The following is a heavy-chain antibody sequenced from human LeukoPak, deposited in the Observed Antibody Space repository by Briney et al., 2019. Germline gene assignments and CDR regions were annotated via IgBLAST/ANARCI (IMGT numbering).Heavy chain of an antibody. Sequence: SVKVSCKASGFTFPSSDVQWVRQARGQRLEWIGWIVVGSGNTNYAQKFQERVTITRDMSTSTAYMELSSLRSEDTVVYYCAAVGWEYSSSPLPMDVWGQGTTVTVSS. CDR3: AAVGWEYSSSPLPMDV. V-gene: IGHV1-58*01. CDR2: IVVGSGNT. D-gene: IGHD6-6*01. CDR1: GFTFPSSD. J-gene: IGHJ6*02.